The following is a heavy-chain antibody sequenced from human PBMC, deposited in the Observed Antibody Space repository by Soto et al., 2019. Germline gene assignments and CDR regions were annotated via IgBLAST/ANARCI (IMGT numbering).Heavy chain of an antibody. D-gene: IGHD3-16*01. CDR1: GFTFDDYA. CDR3: AKAVGDPQFTRRYYYGMDV. V-gene: IGHV3-9*01. J-gene: IGHJ6*02. Sequence: EVQLVESGGGLVQPGRSLRLSCAASGFTFDDYAMHWVRQGPGKGLEWVSVINWNSGTIDYVDSVKGRFTISRDNAKNSLYLQMNSLRAEDTALYYCAKAVGDPQFTRRYYYGMDVWGQGTTVTVSS. CDR2: INWNSGTI.